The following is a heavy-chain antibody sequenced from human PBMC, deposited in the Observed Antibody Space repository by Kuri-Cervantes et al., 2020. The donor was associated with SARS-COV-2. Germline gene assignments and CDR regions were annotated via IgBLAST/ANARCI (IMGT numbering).Heavy chain of an antibody. CDR3: ARPRVGGDYPSDYYYYGMDV. CDR1: GYTFTSYD. CDR2: MNPNSGNT. V-gene: IGHV1-8*01. J-gene: IGHJ6*02. D-gene: IGHD4-17*01. Sequence: ASVKVSCKASGYTFTSYDINWVRQATGQGLEWMGWMNPNSGNTGYAQKFQGRVTITADESTSTAYMELSSLRSEDTAVYYCARPRVGGDYPSDYYYYGMDVWGQGTTVTVSS.